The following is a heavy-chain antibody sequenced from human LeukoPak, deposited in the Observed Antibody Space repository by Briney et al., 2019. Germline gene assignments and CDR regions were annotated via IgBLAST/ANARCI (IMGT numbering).Heavy chain of an antibody. V-gene: IGHV4-4*07. J-gene: IGHJ3*02. CDR3: AREDDTGRYMGDDAFDI. CDR1: GGSVNSYY. CDR2: IYDGGST. D-gene: IGHD1-26*01. Sequence: SETLSLTCTVSGGSVNSYYLSWIRQPAGKTLEWSGRIYDGGSTNYNPSLESRVTMSVDTSKNQISLKLSSVTAADTAVYYCAREDDTGRYMGDDAFDIWGQGTMVTVSS.